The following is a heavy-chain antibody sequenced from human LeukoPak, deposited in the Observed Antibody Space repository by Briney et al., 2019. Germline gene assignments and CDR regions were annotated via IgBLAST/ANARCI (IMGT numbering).Heavy chain of an antibody. D-gene: IGHD3-9*01. Sequence: PSQTLSLTCAVSGGSISSGGYSWSWIRQPPGKGLEWIGYIYHSGSTYSNPSLKSRVTISVDRSKNQFSLKLSSGTAADTAVYYCARSYYDILTGYYDAFDIWGQGTMVTVSS. J-gene: IGHJ3*02. CDR2: IYHSGST. CDR3: ARSYYDILTGYYDAFDI. V-gene: IGHV4-30-2*01. CDR1: GGSISSGGYS.